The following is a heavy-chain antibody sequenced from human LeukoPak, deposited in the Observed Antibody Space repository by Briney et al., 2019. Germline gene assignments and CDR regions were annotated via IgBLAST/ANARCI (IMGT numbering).Heavy chain of an antibody. J-gene: IGHJ4*02. CDR1: GFTFSSYS. CDR3: ARDSLGPFDY. CDR2: ISSSSSYI. V-gene: IGHV3-21*01. Sequence: GGSLRLSCAASGFTFSSYSMNWVRRAPGKGLERVSSISSSSSYIYYADSVKGRFTISRDNAKNSLYLQMNSLRAEDTAVYYCARDSLGPFDYWGQGTLVTVSS.